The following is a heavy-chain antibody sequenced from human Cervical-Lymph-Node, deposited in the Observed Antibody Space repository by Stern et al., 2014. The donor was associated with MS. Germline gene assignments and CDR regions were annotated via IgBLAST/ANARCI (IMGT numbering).Heavy chain of an antibody. J-gene: IGHJ6*02. CDR3: ARGRYDFWSGYCIYCYYGMDV. V-gene: IGHV1-18*01. CDR1: GYTFTSYG. CDR2: ISAYNGNT. D-gene: IGHD3-3*01. Sequence: QMQLVQSGAEVKKPGASVKVSCKASGYTFTSYGISWVRQAPGQGLEWMGWISAYNGNTNYAQKLQGRVTMTTDTSTSTAYMELRSLRSDDTAVYYCARGRYDFWSGYCIYCYYGMDVWGQGTTVTVSS.